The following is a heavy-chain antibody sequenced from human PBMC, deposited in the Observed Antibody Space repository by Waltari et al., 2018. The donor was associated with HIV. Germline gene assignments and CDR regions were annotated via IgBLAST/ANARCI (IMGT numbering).Heavy chain of an antibody. Sequence: QVQLVQSGAEVKKPGASVKVSCKASGYTFTGYSMHWVRQAPGQGREWMVRINPNSRGTNYAQKCQGRVTMTRDTTIRTAYMELSRVRSDDTAVCYCAWVYYYGSCSYGFDPWGQGTLVTVSS. D-gene: IGHD3-10*01. CDR1: GYTFTGYS. CDR3: AWVYYYGSCSYGFDP. J-gene: IGHJ5*02. V-gene: IGHV1-2*06. CDR2: INPNSRGT.